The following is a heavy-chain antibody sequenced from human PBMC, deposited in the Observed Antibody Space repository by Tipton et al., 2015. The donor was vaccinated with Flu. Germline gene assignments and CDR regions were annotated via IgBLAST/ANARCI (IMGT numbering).Heavy chain of an antibody. Sequence: LRLSCAASGFTFNNYGMSWVRQVPGKGLEWIGRVYTSGSTNYNPSLKSRVTMSVDTSKNQFSLKLSSVTAADTAVYFCAREVRRDGYNYCDYWGQGTLVTVSS. J-gene: IGHJ4*02. CDR2: VYTSGST. D-gene: IGHD5-24*01. CDR1: GFTFNNYG. V-gene: IGHV4-4*07. CDR3: AREVRRDGYNYCDY.